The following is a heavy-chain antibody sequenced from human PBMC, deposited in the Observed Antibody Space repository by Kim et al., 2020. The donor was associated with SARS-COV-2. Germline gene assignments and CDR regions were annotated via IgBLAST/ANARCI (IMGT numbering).Heavy chain of an antibody. CDR3: ARGGPAAIRYYYYYGMDV. CDR2: IWYDGSNK. D-gene: IGHD2-2*02. V-gene: IGHV3-33*08. Sequence: GGSLRLSCAASGFTFSSYGMHWVRQAPGKGLEWVAVIWYDGSNKYYADSVKGRFTISRDNSKNTLYLQMNSLRAEDTAVYYCARGGPAAIRYYYYYGMDVWGQGTTVTVSS. J-gene: IGHJ6*02. CDR1: GFTFSSYG.